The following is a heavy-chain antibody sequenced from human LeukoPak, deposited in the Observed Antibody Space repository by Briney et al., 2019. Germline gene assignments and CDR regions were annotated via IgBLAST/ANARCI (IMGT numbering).Heavy chain of an antibody. CDR2: ISYDGSNK. V-gene: IGHV3-30-3*01. Sequence: PGGSLRLSCAASGFTFSSYAMHWVRQAPGKGLEWVAVISYDGSNKYCADSVKGRFTISRDNSKNTLYLQMNSLRAEDTAVYYCARANHMDVWGQGTTVTVSS. CDR3: ARANHMDV. CDR1: GFTFSSYA. J-gene: IGHJ6*02.